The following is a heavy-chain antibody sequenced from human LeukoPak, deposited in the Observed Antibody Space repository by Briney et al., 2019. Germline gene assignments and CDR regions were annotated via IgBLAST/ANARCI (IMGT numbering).Heavy chain of an antibody. CDR2: ISGSGGYT. V-gene: IGHV3-23*01. CDR1: GFSFSSYA. CDR3: AKAEGKNPTGGRWLD. Sequence: GRSLRLSCAASGFSFSSYAMTWVRQAPGMGLESVSAISGSGGYTYYADSVKGRFTISRDNSKNTLYLQMNSLRAEDTAIYYCAKAEGKNPTGGRWLDWGQGTLVTVSS. J-gene: IGHJ4*02. D-gene: IGHD6-19*01.